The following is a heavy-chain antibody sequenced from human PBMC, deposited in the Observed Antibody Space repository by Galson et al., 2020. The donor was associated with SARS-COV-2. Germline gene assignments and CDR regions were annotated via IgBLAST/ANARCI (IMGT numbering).Heavy chain of an antibody. D-gene: IGHD3-16*01. J-gene: IGHJ5*02. CDR1: GGSISYHY. CDR3: ASEVGEGGHNWFDP. CDR2: IYFSGST. Sequence: ASETLSLTCTVSGGSISYHYWSWIRQPPGKRPEYIGYIYFSGSTNYNPSLRSRVTMSVDASKNQFSLELSSVTAADTAVYYCASEVGEGGHNWFDPWGQGTLVIVSS. V-gene: IGHV4-59*11.